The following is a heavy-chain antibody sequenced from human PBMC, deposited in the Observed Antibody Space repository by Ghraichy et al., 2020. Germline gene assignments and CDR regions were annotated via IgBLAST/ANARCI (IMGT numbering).Heavy chain of an antibody. J-gene: IGHJ4*02. CDR3: ARVATFVY. CDR1: GYSISSGYY. Sequence: SETLSLTCAVSGYSISSGYYWGWIRQPPGEGLEWIGSISHGVNTYFNPSLKSRVTISLDTSRNQFSLKVSSVTAADTAVYYCARVATFVYWGQGTLVTVSS. CDR2: ISHGVNT. D-gene: IGHD1-26*01. V-gene: IGHV4-38-2*01.